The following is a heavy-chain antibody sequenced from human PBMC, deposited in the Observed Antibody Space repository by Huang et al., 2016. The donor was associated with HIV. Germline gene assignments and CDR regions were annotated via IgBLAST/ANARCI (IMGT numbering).Heavy chain of an antibody. Sequence: QVQLVESGGGVVQPGRSLRLSCAASGFTFSSYGMHWVRQAPGKGLEWVEVISYDGSKKYHGTSVKGRFTISRDNSKNTLYLQMNSLRTEDTAVYYCAREDGDLRGNSIDYWGQGTLVIVSS. D-gene: IGHD2-21*02. J-gene: IGHJ4*02. V-gene: IGHV3-30*03. CDR3: AREDGDLRGNSIDY. CDR2: ISYDGSKK. CDR1: GFTFSSYG.